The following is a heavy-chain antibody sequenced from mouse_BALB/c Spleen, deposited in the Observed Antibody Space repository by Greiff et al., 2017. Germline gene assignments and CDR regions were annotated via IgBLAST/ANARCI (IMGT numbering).Heavy chain of an antibody. Sequence: VQGVESVAELVRPGSSVKISCKASGYAFSSYWMNWVKQRPGQGLEWIGQIYPGDGDTNYNGKFKGKATLTADKSSSTAYMQLSSLTSEDSAVYFCARFHYYGSSYRAMDYWGQGTSVTVSS. CDR1: GYAFSSYW. D-gene: IGHD1-1*01. CDR3: ARFHYYGSSYRAMDY. J-gene: IGHJ4*01. CDR2: IYPGDGDT. V-gene: IGHV1-80*01.